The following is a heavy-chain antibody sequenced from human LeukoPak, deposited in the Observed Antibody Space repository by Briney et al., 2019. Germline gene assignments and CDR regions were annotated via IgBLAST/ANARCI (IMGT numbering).Heavy chain of an antibody. CDR1: GFTFSSYT. V-gene: IGHV3-48*02. J-gene: IGHJ4*02. CDR2: VSDSFNK. Sequence: GGSLRLSCAASGFTFSSYTMNWARQAPGKGLEWVSTVSDSFNKHYSDSVKGRFTISRDNAGNSLYLQMNSLRDEDTAVYYCARDGLHTAHFDYWGQGTLVTVSS. CDR3: ARDGLHTAHFDY. D-gene: IGHD5-18*01.